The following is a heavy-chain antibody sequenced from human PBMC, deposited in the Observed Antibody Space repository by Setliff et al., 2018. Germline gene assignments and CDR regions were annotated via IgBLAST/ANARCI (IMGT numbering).Heavy chain of an antibody. D-gene: IGHD6-13*01. CDR2: ISAYNGNT. J-gene: IGHJ6*02. CDR1: GYTFTSYG. CDR3: ARRRSSSWYRPYYGMDV. Sequence: ASVKVSCKASGYTFTSYGISWVRQAPGQGLEWMGWISAYNGNTNYAQKFQGRVTMTRNTSISTAYMELSSLRSEDTAVYYCARRRSSSWYRPYYGMDVWGQGATVTVSS. V-gene: IGHV1-18*01.